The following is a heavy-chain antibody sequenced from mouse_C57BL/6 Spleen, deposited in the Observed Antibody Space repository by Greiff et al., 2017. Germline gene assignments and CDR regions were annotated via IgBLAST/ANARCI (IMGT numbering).Heavy chain of an antibody. CDR1: GYTFTDYY. V-gene: IGHV1-84*01. J-gene: IGHJ3*01. CDR3: ARSLYGSSPWFAY. Sequence: VVESGPELVKPGASVKISCKASGYTFTDYYINWVKQRPGQGLEWIGWIYPGSGNTKYNEKFKGKATLTVDTSSSTAYMQLSSLTSEDSAVYFCARSLYGSSPWFAYWGQGTLVTVSA. D-gene: IGHD1-1*01. CDR2: IYPGSGNT.